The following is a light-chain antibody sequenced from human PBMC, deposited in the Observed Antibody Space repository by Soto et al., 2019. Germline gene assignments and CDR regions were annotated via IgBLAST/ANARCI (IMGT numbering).Light chain of an antibody. CDR3: QEYNTWPWT. Sequence: ETVMTQSPATLSVPPGEGATLSCRATQSVNSNLAWYPQKLGQGPRVLTYGAFTTTTGIPARFSGSGSGTEVILTVSSAQSEDFAVHYCQEYNTWPWTFGQGTKVEIK. CDR2: GAF. V-gene: IGKV3-15*01. J-gene: IGKJ1*01. CDR1: QSVNSN.